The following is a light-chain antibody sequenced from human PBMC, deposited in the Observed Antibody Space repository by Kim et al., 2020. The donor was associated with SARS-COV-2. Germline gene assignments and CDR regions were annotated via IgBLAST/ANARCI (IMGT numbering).Light chain of an antibody. CDR1: NSVSKS. V-gene: IGLV3-21*04. CDR2: YDS. CDR3: QVWNSSSDHRV. Sequence: APGRTDTISRGGNNSVSKSVHCYPQKPGPAPLLVIYYDSDRPSGIPERFSGSNSGNPAPLTLSRVEAGNEADFYCQVWNSSSDHRVFGGGTQRTVL. J-gene: IGLJ3*02.